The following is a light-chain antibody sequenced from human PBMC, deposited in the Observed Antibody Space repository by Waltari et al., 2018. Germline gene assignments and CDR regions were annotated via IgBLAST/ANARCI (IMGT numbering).Light chain of an antibody. J-gene: IGLJ3*02. V-gene: IGLV4-69*01. CDR1: SGHSSNV. CDR2: VNRDGSH. CDR3: QTGGHGTWV. Sequence: QLVLTQSPSASASLGASVKLTCTLSSGHSSNVIAWLQQQPEKGPRYLMKVNRDGSHSKGDEIPVRFSGSSPGAERYLPISSLQSEDEADYYCQTGGHGTWVFGGGTKLTVL.